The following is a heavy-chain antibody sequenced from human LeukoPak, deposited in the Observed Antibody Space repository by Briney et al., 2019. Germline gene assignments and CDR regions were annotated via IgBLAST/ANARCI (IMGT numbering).Heavy chain of an antibody. Sequence: PGRSLGLSCAASGFTFDDYAMHWVRQAPGKGLEWVSGISWNSGSIGYADSVKGRFTISRDNAKNSLYLQMNSLRAEDTAVYYCARLKNYYDSSGYYYLDYWGQGTLVTVSS. D-gene: IGHD3-22*01. CDR2: ISWNSGSI. CDR3: ARLKNYYDSSGYYYLDY. V-gene: IGHV3-9*01. CDR1: GFTFDDYA. J-gene: IGHJ4*02.